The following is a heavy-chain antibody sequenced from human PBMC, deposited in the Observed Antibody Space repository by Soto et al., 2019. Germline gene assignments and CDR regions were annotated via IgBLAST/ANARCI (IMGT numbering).Heavy chain of an antibody. Sequence: GGSLRLSCAASGFTFSSYGMHWVRQAPGKGLEWVAVISYDGSNKYYADSVKGRFTISRDNSKNTLYLQMNSLRAEDTAVYYCAKTGGKYYDYIWGSYREYYFDYWGQGTLVTVSS. V-gene: IGHV3-30*18. CDR1: GFTFSSYG. D-gene: IGHD3-16*02. CDR3: AKTGGKYYDYIWGSYREYYFDY. CDR2: ISYDGSNK. J-gene: IGHJ4*02.